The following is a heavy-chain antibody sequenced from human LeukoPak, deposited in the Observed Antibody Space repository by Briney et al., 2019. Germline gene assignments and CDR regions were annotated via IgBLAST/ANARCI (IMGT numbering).Heavy chain of an antibody. J-gene: IGHJ4*02. CDR1: GITASNFY. D-gene: IGHD6-19*01. CDR3: ARGRLVGSSGPDY. CDR2: ISNNDVT. V-gene: IGHV3-53*01. Sequence: GGSLRLSCAASGITASNFYMMWVRQAPGKGLEWVSYISNNDVTKYADSVRGRLTISRDNSKNILYLQMNSLRAEDTAVYYCARGRLVGSSGPDYWGQGTLVTVSS.